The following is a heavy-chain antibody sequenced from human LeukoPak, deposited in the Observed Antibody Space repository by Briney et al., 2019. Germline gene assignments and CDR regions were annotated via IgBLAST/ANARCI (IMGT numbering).Heavy chain of an antibody. J-gene: IGHJ3*02. CDR2: ISSSSSYI. D-gene: IGHD6-19*01. Sequence: GGSLRLSCAASGFTFSDYYMSWIRQAPGKGLEWVSSISSSSSYIYYADSVKGRFTISRDNAKNSLYLQMNSLRAEDTAVYYCARYSSSIDAFDIWGQGTMVTVSS. CDR3: ARYSSSIDAFDI. CDR1: GFTFSDYY. V-gene: IGHV3-11*06.